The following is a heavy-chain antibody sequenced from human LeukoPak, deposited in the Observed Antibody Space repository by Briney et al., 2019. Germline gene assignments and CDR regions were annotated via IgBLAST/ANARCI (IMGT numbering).Heavy chain of an antibody. J-gene: IGHJ5*02. V-gene: IGHV4-61*02. D-gene: IGHD3-3*01. CDR2: IYTSGST. Sequence: NPSEALSLTCTVSGGSISSGSYYWGWIRQPAGKGLEWIGRIYTSGSTDYNPSLKSRVTISIDTSKNQFSLKLSSVTAADTAVYYCARGVTIFGVVTQSFDPWGQGTLVTVSS. CDR3: ARGVTIFGVVTQSFDP. CDR1: GGSISSGSYY.